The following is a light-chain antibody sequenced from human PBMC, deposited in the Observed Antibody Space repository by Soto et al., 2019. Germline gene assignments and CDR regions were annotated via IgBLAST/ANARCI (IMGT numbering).Light chain of an antibody. V-gene: IGLV2-23*01. CDR1: SNNIDSHNF. CDR2: EDT. CDR3: CSYAGQTVF. Sequence: QSALTQPASVSGSPGQSITISCTVTSNNIDSHNFVSWYQQHSGKVSKLMIYEDTERSSGVSDRFSGSKSGRTDSLTISGLQTEDEADYYCCSYAGQTVFFAGGTKLTV. J-gene: IGLJ2*01.